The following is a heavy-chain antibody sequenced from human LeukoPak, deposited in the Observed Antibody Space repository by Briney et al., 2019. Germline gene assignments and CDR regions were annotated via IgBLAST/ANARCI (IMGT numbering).Heavy chain of an antibody. Sequence: GGSLRLSCAVSGFTFSTYAIHWVRQAPGKGLEWVSYISSSGSTIYYADSVKGRFTISRDNAKNSLYLQMNSLRAEDTAVYYCARENYYDSSGYYYYYYGMDVWGQGTTVTVSS. CDR1: GFTFSTYA. V-gene: IGHV3-48*04. J-gene: IGHJ6*02. CDR2: ISSSGSTI. CDR3: ARENYYDSSGYYYYYYGMDV. D-gene: IGHD3-22*01.